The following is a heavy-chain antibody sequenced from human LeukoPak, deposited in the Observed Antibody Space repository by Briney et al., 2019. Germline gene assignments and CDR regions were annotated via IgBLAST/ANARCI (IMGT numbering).Heavy chain of an antibody. CDR3: ATRGGYDYSRDY. Sequence: PSETLSLTCTVSGGSISSSTYYWGWLRQPPGKGLEGLGSIYYSGSTYYNPSLKSRLTISVDTSKNQFSLKLSSVTAADTAVYYCATRGGYDYSRDYWGQGTLVTVSS. D-gene: IGHD5-12*01. CDR2: IYYSGST. CDR1: GGSISSSTYY. J-gene: IGHJ4*02. V-gene: IGHV4-39*01.